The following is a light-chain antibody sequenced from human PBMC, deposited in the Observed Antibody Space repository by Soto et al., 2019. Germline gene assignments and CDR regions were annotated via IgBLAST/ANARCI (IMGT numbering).Light chain of an antibody. CDR3: SSYTSSSTYV. J-gene: IGLJ1*01. CDR1: SSDVGGYNY. Sequence: QSALTQPASVSGSPGQSITISCTGTSSDVGGYNYVSWYQQHPGKAPKLMIYDVSNRPSGVSNRFSGSKSGNTAPLTISGLQAEDEPDYYCSSYTSSSTYVLGTGTKVTVL. V-gene: IGLV2-14*01. CDR2: DVS.